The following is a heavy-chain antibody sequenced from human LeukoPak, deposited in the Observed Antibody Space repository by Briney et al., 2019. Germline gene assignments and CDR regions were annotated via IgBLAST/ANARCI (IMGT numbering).Heavy chain of an antibody. D-gene: IGHD5-12*01. J-gene: IGHJ6*02. CDR3: ARDLYVDIVAPSGMDV. V-gene: IGHV3-66*01. Sequence: GGSLRLSCAASGFTVSSNSMSWVRQAPGKGLEWVSVIYSGGTTYYADSVKGRFTISKDNSKNTLYLQMNSLSAEDTAVYYCARDLYVDIVAPSGMDVWGQGTTVTVSS. CDR1: GFTVSSNS. CDR2: IYSGGTT.